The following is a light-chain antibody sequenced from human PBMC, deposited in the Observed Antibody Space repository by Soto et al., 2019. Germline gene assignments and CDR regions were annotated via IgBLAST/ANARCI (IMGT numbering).Light chain of an antibody. V-gene: IGKV4-1*01. CDR3: QQYYSTPT. CDR2: WAS. CDR1: QSVLYSSNNKNY. J-gene: IGKJ3*01. Sequence: DIVMTQSPDSLAVSLGERATINCKSSQSVLYSSNNKNYLAWYQQKPGQPPKLLIYWASTREFGVPDRFSGSGSGTDLTLTISSLQAEDVAVYYCQQYYSTPTFGPGTKVDF.